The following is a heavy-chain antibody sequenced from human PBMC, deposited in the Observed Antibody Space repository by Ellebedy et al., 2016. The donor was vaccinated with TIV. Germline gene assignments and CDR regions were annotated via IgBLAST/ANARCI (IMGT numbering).Heavy chain of an antibody. Sequence: SETLSLTXTVSGGSISSYYWSWIRQPPGKGLEWIGEINHSGSTNYNPSLKSRVTISVDTSKNQFSLKLSSVTAADTAVYYCARGDYSYGHNGGIDYWGQGTLVTVSS. CDR3: ARGDYSYGHNGGIDY. CDR2: INHSGST. V-gene: IGHV4-34*01. D-gene: IGHD5-18*01. J-gene: IGHJ4*02. CDR1: GGSISSYY.